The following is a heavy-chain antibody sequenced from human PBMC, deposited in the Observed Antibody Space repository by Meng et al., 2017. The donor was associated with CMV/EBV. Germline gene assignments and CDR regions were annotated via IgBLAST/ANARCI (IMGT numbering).Heavy chain of an antibody. CDR1: GGSISSSSYY. Sequence: GSLRLSCTVSGGSISSSSYYWGWIRQPPGKGLEWIGSIYYSGSTYYNPSLKSRVTISVDTSKNQFSLKLSSVTAADTAVYYCARNPITMVRGVIRVAAFDIWGQGTMVTVSS. CDR3: ARNPITMVRGVIRVAAFDI. V-gene: IGHV4-39*07. J-gene: IGHJ3*02. D-gene: IGHD3-10*01. CDR2: IYYSGST.